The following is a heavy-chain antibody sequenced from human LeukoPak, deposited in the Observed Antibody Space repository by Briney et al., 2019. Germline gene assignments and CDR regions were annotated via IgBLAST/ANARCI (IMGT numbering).Heavy chain of an antibody. D-gene: IGHD6-19*01. CDR2: IYYSGST. CDR1: GGSISSSSYY. V-gene: IGHV4-39*07. CDR3: APYGVSSGWYAPVDY. Sequence: PSETLSLTCTVSGGSISSSSYYWGWIRQPPGKGLEWIGSIYYSGSTYYNPSLMSRVTISVDTSKNQFSLKLSSVTAADTAVYYCAPYGVSSGWYAPVDYWGQGTLVTVSS. J-gene: IGHJ4*02.